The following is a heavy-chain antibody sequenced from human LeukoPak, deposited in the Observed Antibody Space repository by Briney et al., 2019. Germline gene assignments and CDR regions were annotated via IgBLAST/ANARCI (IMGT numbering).Heavy chain of an antibody. Sequence: GGSLRLSCAASGFTFSSYEMNWVRQAPGKGLEWVSYISSSGSTIYYADSVKGRFTISRDNAKNSLYLQMHILRAEKPVVYSCARVPYYDYWSGYQFDYWGQGTLVTVPS. CDR1: GFTFSSYE. V-gene: IGHV3-48*03. D-gene: IGHD3-3*01. CDR2: ISSSGSTI. CDR3: ARVPYYDYWSGYQFDY. J-gene: IGHJ4*02.